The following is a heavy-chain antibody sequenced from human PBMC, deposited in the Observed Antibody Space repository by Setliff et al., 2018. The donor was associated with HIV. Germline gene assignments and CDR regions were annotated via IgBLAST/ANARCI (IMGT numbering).Heavy chain of an antibody. Sequence: SETLSLTCSVSGDSLSTSSYFWGGVRQSPGKGLERIGNIYYTGFTYYSPSLKSRVTISIDTSKSQFSLNLTSVTDSDTAVYYCTKEGRGDPGLATTRLDYWGQGKLVTVSS. J-gene: IGHJ4*02. D-gene: IGHD1-1*01. CDR1: GDSLSTSSYF. CDR3: TKEGRGDPGLATTRLDY. CDR2: IYYTGFT. V-gene: IGHV4-39*01.